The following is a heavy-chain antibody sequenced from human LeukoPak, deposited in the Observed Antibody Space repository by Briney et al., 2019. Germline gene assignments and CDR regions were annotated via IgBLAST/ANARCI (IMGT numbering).Heavy chain of an antibody. J-gene: IGHJ3*02. D-gene: IGHD6-13*01. CDR3: AKWLVGSSWYKDAFDI. Sequence: GGSLRLSCAASGFTFSSYSMNWVRQAPGKGLEWVSSISSSSSYIYYADSVKGRFTISRDNAKNSLYLQMNSLRAEDTAVYYCAKWLVGSSWYKDAFDIWGQGTMVTVSS. V-gene: IGHV3-21*04. CDR2: ISSSSSYI. CDR1: GFTFSSYS.